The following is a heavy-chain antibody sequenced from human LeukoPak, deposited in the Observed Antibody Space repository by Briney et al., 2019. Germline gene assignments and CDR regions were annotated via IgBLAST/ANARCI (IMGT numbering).Heavy chain of an antibody. J-gene: IGHJ6*02. CDR3: AKRYCSGGSCQYYYYYGMDV. D-gene: IGHD2-15*01. Sequence: PGGSLRLSCAASGFTFSSYAMSWVRQAPGKGLEWVSGISGSGGSTYYADSVKGRFTISRDNSKNTLYLQTNSLRAEDTAVYYCAKRYCSGGSCQYYYYYGMDVWGQGTTVTVSS. CDR2: ISGSGGST. CDR1: GFTFSSYA. V-gene: IGHV3-23*01.